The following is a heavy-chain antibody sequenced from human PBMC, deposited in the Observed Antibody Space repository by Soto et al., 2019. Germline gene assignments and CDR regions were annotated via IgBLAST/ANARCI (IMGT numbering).Heavy chain of an antibody. V-gene: IGHV4-39*01. D-gene: IGHD1-26*01. Sequence: QLQLQESGPGLVKPSETLSLTCTVSGGSISSSSYYWGWIRQPPGKGLEWIGSIYYSGRTYYNPSLKSRVTISVDTSKNQFSLKLSSVTAADTAVYYCARHRPIFGNRELHDFDYWGQGTLVTVSS. CDR2: IYYSGRT. CDR1: GGSISSSSYY. CDR3: ARHRPIFGNRELHDFDY. J-gene: IGHJ4*02.